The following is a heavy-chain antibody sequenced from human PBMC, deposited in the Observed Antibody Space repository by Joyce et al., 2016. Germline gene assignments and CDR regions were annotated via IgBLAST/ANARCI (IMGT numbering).Heavy chain of an antibody. CDR2: INPESGGT. D-gene: IGHD2-2*01. V-gene: IGHV1-2*06. CDR1: GYSFNDHF. Sequence: QVQLVQSGAEVKKPGASVKVSCKASGYSFNDHFMHWMRQTPGQGLACMGRINPESGGTIYAQKFQGRVTLTTDTSINTAYLELSSLRSDGTAVFYCARGPMPPYAFDIWGQGTLVSVSS. CDR3: ARGPMPPYAFDI. J-gene: IGHJ3*02.